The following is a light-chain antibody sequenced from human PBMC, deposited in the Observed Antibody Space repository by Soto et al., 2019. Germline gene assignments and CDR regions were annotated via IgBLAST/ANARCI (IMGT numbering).Light chain of an antibody. Sequence: ETVMTRSPATLSVCPLEVATVGCMASQSISSNLAWYQQKPVQAPRLLIYDASNRATGIPARFSGSGSGTDFTLTISSLETEDFAVYYCQQSSNWRTFGQGTKVDI. CDR1: QSISSN. V-gene: IGKV3-11*01. CDR2: DAS. CDR3: QQSSNWRT. J-gene: IGKJ1*01.